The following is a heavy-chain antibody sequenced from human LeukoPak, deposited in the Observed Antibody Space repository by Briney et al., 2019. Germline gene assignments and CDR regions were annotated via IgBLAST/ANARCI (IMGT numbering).Heavy chain of an antibody. CDR1: GFTFSSYD. V-gene: IGHV3-23*01. J-gene: IGHJ4*02. Sequence: AGSLKLSCAASGFTFSSYDISWVRQAPGKGLEWVSGISDSGGRTYYAHSVEGRFSISRDKSKNALYLQMNSLRAEDTAVYYCANGAIYFNYCDSNWGGQGTLV. D-gene: IGHD3-22*01. CDR2: ISDSGGRT. CDR3: ANGAIYFNYCDSNW.